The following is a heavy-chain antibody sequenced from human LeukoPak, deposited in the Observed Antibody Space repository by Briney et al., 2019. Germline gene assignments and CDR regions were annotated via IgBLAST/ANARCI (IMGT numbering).Heavy chain of an antibody. V-gene: IGHV5-51*01. CDR3: ARQYCGSTSCYGPSDAFDI. CDR2: IYPGDSDT. Sequence: PGESLKISCKGSGCSFTNCWIGWVRQLPGKGLEWVGIIYPGDSDTRYSPSFQGQVTISADKSISTAYLQWSSLKASDIAMYYCARQYCGSTSCYGPSDAFDIWGQGTMVTVSS. CDR1: GCSFTNCW. J-gene: IGHJ3*02. D-gene: IGHD2-2*01.